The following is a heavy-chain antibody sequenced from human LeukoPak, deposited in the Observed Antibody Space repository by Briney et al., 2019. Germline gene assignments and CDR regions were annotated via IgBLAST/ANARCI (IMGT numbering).Heavy chain of an antibody. D-gene: IGHD1-26*01. CDR1: GYTLTELS. CDR2: FDPEDGET. CDR3: AISRYSGSYWGHWIDY. V-gene: IGHV1-24*01. J-gene: IGHJ4*02. Sequence: ASVKVSCKVSGYTLTELSMHWVRQAPGKGLEWMGGFDPEDGETIYAQKFQGRVTMTEDTSTDTAYMELSSLRSEDTAVYYCAISRYSGSYWGHWIDYWGQGTLVTVSP.